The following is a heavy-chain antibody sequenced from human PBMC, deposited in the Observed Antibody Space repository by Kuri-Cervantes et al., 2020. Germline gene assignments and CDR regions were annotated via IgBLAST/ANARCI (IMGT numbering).Heavy chain of an antibody. D-gene: IGHD3-22*01. V-gene: IGHV3-33*08. CDR2: IWYDGSNK. CDR1: GFTFSSYG. CDR3: ARAGNSSGYYYHFDY. J-gene: IGHJ4*02. Sequence: GGSLRLSCAASGFTFSSYGMHWVRQAPGKGLEWVAVIWYDGSNKYYADSVKGRFTISRDNAKNSLHLQMNSLRAEDTAVYYCARAGNSSGYYYHFDYWGQGTLVTVSS.